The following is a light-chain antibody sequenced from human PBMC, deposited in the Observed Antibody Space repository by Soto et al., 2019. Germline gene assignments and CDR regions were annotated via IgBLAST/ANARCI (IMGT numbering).Light chain of an antibody. J-gene: IGKJ1*01. Sequence: DIQMTQAPSSLSASVGDRVTITCRASQGIRNDLGWYQQKPGKAPKRLIYAASSLQSGVPSRFRGSVSGTEFTLTICSLHPEDVAPYYCLQHHSYPKTFGPGTKVEI. V-gene: IGKV1-17*01. CDR2: AAS. CDR1: QGIRND. CDR3: LQHHSYPKT.